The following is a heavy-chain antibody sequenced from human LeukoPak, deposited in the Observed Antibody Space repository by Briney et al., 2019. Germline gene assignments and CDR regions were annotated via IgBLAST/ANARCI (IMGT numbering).Heavy chain of an antibody. V-gene: IGHV3-48*01. CDR3: ANSLYCSSTSCYAPSDAFDI. Sequence: GGSLRLSCAASGFTFRTYSMNWVRQAPGKGLEWVSYTRYPDGTTYYADSVKGRFTISRDNAANSLYLQMNSLRAEDTAVYYCANSLYCSSTSCYAPSDAFDIWGQGTMVTVSS. CDR2: TRYPDGTT. CDR1: GFTFRTYS. D-gene: IGHD2-2*01. J-gene: IGHJ3*02.